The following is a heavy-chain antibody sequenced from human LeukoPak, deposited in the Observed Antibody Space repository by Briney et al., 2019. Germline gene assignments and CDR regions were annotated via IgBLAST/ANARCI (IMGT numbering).Heavy chain of an antibody. J-gene: IGHJ3*02. D-gene: IGHD6-13*01. CDR2: IYHSGIT. CDR1: GGSINSGGYY. Sequence: SETLSLTCTVSGGSINSGGYYWSWIRQPPGKGLEWIGYIYHSGITHYNPSLKSRVTISADRSKNQFSLKLSSVTAADTAVYYCVRDSYSDSPVDIWGQGTMVTVSS. CDR3: VRDSYSDSPVDI. V-gene: IGHV4-30-2*01.